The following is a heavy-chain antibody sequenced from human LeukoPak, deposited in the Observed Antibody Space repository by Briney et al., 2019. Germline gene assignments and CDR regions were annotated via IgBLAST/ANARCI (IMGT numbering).Heavy chain of an antibody. CDR1: GFTFSSNY. CDR3: ARDAYYDSGGSGY. Sequence: GGSLRLSCAASGFTFSSNYMSWVRQAPGKGLEWVSVIYSGGGTYYVDSVKGRFTISRDNSKNTLYLQMNSLRAEDTAVYYCARDAYYDSGGSGYWGQGTLVTVS. V-gene: IGHV3-66*02. CDR2: IYSGGGT. D-gene: IGHD3-22*01. J-gene: IGHJ4*02.